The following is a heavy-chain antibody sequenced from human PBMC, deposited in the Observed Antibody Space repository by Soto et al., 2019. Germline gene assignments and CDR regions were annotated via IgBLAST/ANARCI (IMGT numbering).Heavy chain of an antibody. J-gene: IGHJ3*02. V-gene: IGHV3-30-3*01. CDR3: GRCPSSWFGGCFDI. Sequence: QVQLVESGGGVVQPGRSLRLSCAASGFTFSSYAMHWVRQAPGKGLEWVAVISYDGSNKYYADSVKSRFTISRDNSKNTRYLQTDGRRAEDTAVYYCGRCPSSWFGGCFDIWGQGTMVTVSS. D-gene: IGHD6-13*01. CDR1: GFTFSSYA. CDR2: ISYDGSNK.